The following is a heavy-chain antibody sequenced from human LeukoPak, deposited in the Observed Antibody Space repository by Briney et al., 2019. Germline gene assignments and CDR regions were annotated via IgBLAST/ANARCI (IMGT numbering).Heavy chain of an antibody. Sequence: GGSLRLSCAASGFTFSSYAMSWVRQAPGKGPVWVSRINSDGSSTTYADSVKGRFTISRDNAKNTLYLQMNSLRAEDTAVYYCARDLGYGGDYWGQGTLVTVSS. CDR3: ARDLGYGGDY. J-gene: IGHJ4*02. D-gene: IGHD5-12*01. V-gene: IGHV3-74*01. CDR1: GFTFSSYA. CDR2: INSDGSST.